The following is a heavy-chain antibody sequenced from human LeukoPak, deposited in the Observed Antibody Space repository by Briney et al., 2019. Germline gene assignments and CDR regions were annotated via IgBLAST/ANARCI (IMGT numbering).Heavy chain of an antibody. J-gene: IGHJ3*02. D-gene: IGHD3-10*01. CDR3: ARGIRAGVWAFDI. CDR1: GFTLSNYD. Sequence: PGGSLRLSCAASGFTLSNYDLHWVRQGTGKGLEWVSGISTAGDPYYPGSVKGRFTISRENAKKSLYLQMNSLRDGDTAVYYCARGIRAGVWAFDIWGQGTMVTVAS. V-gene: IGHV3-13*04. CDR2: ISTAGDP.